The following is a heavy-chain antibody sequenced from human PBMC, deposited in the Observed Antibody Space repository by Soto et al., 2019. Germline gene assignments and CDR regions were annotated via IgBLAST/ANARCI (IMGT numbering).Heavy chain of an antibody. CDR2: ISGSGGST. CDR1: GFTFSSYA. CDR3: AKDDRYRITGTTHYGMDV. J-gene: IGHJ6*02. V-gene: IGHV3-23*01. Sequence: PGGSLRLSCAASGFTFSSYAMSWVRQAPGKGLEWVSAISGSGGSTYYADSVKGRFTISRDNSKNTLYLQMNSLRAEDTAVYYCAKDDRYRITGTTHYGMDVWGQGTTVTVSS. D-gene: IGHD1-7*01.